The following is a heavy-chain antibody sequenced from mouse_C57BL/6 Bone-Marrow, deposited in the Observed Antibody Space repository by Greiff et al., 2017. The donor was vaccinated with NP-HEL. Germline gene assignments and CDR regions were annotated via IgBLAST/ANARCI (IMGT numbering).Heavy chain of an antibody. CDR2: IDPETGGT. CDR3: TRSRYAAWFAY. Sequence: QVQLQQSGAELVRPGASVTLSCKASGYTFTDYEMHWVKQTPVHGLEWIGAIDPETGGTAYNQKFKGKAILTADKSSSTAYMELRSLTSEDSAVYYCTRSRYAAWFAYWGQGTLVTVSA. J-gene: IGHJ3*01. V-gene: IGHV1-15*01. CDR1: GYTFTDYE. D-gene: IGHD2-10*02.